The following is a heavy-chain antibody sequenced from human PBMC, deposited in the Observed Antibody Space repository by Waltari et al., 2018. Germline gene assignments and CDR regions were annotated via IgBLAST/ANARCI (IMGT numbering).Heavy chain of an antibody. D-gene: IGHD3-22*01. Sequence: QVQLQESGPGLVKPSETLSLTCAVSGGSISSNYWSWIRQSPGKGLEWIGYIYGDSGSTSCNPSLKSRVTISTDTSKNQFSLKLSSVTAADTAVYYCARRSGNYYRFDYWGQGVLVTVSS. V-gene: IGHV4-59*12. CDR1: GGSISSNY. CDR2: IYGDSGST. J-gene: IGHJ4*02. CDR3: ARRSGNYYRFDY.